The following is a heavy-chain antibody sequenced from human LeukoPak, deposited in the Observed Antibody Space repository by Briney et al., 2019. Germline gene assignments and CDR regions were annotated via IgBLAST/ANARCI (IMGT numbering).Heavy chain of an antibody. Sequence: GGPLRLSCAASGFTFSSYEMNWVRQAPGKGLEWVSYISSSSTIYYADSVRGRFTISRDNAKNSLYLQMNSLRAEDTAVYYCARSYYYYYMDVWGKGTTVTISS. CDR3: ARSYYYYYMDV. CDR1: GFTFSSYE. CDR2: ISSSSTI. V-gene: IGHV3-48*03. J-gene: IGHJ6*03.